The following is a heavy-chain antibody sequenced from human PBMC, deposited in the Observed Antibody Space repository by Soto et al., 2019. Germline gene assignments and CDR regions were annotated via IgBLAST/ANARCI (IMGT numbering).Heavy chain of an antibody. D-gene: IGHD4-17*01. CDR2: ISSSSSYI. CDR3: ARSPTTTPPWFDP. CDR1: GFTFSSYS. V-gene: IGHV3-21*01. J-gene: IGHJ5*02. Sequence: GGSLRLSCAASGFTFSSYSMNWVRQAPGKGLEWVSSISSSSSYIYYADSVKGRFTISRDNAKNSLYLQMNSLRAEDTAVYYCARSPTTTPPWFDPWGLGTLVTVSS.